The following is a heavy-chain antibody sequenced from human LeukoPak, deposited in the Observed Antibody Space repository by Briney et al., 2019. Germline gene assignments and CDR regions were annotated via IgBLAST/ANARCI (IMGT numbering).Heavy chain of an antibody. V-gene: IGHV3-48*04. CDR3: ARGNFYYYMDV. CDR2: ISSSSSTI. J-gene: IGHJ6*03. Sequence: GGSLRLSCAASGFTFSSYSMNWVRQAPGKGLEWVSYISSSSSTIYYADSVKGRFTISRDNAKNTLYLQMNSLRAEDTAVYSCARGNFYYYMDVWGKGTTVTVSS. CDR1: GFTFSSYS.